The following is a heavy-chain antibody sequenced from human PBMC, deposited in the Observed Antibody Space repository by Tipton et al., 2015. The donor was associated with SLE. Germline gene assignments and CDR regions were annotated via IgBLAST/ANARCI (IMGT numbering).Heavy chain of an antibody. J-gene: IGHJ2*01. Sequence: SLRLSCAASGFTFNNAWMSWVRQAPGKGLEWVGRIKSKTDGGTTDYAAPVKGRFTISRDDSKNTLYLQMNSLKTEDTAVYYCTTFTGDWYFDLWGRGTLVTVSS. CDR3: TTFTGDWYFDL. CDR2: IKSKTDGGTT. V-gene: IGHV3-15*01. CDR1: GFTFNNAW. D-gene: IGHD3-10*01.